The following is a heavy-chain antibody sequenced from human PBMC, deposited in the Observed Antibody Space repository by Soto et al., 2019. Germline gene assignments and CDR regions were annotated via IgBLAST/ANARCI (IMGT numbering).Heavy chain of an antibody. V-gene: IGHV4-39*01. Sequence: PSESLYLTCSVSVGPFMSPQSYWGWIRQPPGKGLEWIGAIYYVGSTYHNPSLKSRATISVDTSKSQLSLKLVAVSAADTAVYYCARSTVAGTPFDSWGQGILVTVSS. D-gene: IGHD6-19*01. CDR3: ARSTVAGTPFDS. J-gene: IGHJ4*02. CDR1: VGPFMSPQSY. CDR2: IYYVGST.